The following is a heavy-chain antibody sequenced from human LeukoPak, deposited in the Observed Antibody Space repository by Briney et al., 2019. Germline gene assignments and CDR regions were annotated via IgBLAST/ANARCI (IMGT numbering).Heavy chain of an antibody. J-gene: IGHJ4*02. Sequence: GGSLRLSCAASEFTFTNYWMSWVRQAPGEGLEWVANINQYGSEKYYVDSVKGRFTISRDNAKNSLYLQMNSLTAEDTAVYYCARDWTNMIRGVSIDYWGKGALVTVSS. CDR2: INQYGSEK. CDR1: EFTFTNYW. D-gene: IGHD3-10*01. V-gene: IGHV3-7*05. CDR3: ARDWTNMIRGVSIDY.